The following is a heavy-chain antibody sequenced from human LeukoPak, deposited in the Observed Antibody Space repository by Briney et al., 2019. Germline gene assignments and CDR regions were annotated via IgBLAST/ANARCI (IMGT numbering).Heavy chain of an antibody. CDR3: ARHATSSHSGFDLHFDY. CDR1: TDSIRGYY. J-gene: IGHJ4*02. Sequence: SETLSLTCSVSTDSIRGYYWSWIRQPPGKGLEWIGWLYFSGSTKYNPSLKSRVTMSLGSSRNQFSLLLNSVTAADTAVYYCARHATSSHSGFDLHFDYWGQGILVTVSS. V-gene: IGHV4-59*08. CDR2: LYFSGST. D-gene: IGHD5-12*01.